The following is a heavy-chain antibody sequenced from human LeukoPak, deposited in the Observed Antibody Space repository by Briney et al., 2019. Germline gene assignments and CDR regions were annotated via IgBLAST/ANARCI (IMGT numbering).Heavy chain of an antibody. V-gene: IGHV4-39*07. Sequence: SETLSLTCTVSGGSISSSSYYWGWIRQPPGKGLEWIGSIYYSGSTYYNPSLKSRVTISVDTSKNQFSLKLSSVTAADTAVYYCARSRGLGQTPIDYWGQGTLVTVSS. CDR1: GGSISSSSYY. CDR3: ARSRGLGQTPIDY. J-gene: IGHJ4*02. D-gene: IGHD3-10*01. CDR2: IYYSGST.